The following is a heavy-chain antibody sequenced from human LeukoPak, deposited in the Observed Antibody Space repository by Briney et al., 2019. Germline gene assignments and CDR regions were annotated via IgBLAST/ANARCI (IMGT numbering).Heavy chain of an antibody. J-gene: IGHJ5*01. D-gene: IGHD6-19*01. CDR3: ARALPGYSSGWYDS. Sequence: PGGSLRLSCAASGFTFSSYSMNWDRQAPGKGLEWVSSISSSSSYIYYADSVKGRFTISRDNAKNSLYLQMNSLRAEDTAVYYCARALPGYSSGWYDSWGQGTLVTVSS. CDR1: GFTFSSYS. CDR2: ISSSSSYI. V-gene: IGHV3-21*01.